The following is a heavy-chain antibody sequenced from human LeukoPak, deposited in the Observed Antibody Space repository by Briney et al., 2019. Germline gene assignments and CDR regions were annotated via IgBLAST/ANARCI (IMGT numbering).Heavy chain of an antibody. Sequence: GGPWRFSCAASGFTFSSYAMSWFRQAPGKGLEWVSAISGSGGSTYYADSVKGRFTISRDNSKNTLYLQMNSLRAEDTAVYYCAKDHSSSWYYFDYWGQGTLVTVSS. CDR2: ISGSGGST. CDR3: AKDHSSSWYYFDY. CDR1: GFTFSSYA. V-gene: IGHV3-23*01. D-gene: IGHD6-13*01. J-gene: IGHJ4*02.